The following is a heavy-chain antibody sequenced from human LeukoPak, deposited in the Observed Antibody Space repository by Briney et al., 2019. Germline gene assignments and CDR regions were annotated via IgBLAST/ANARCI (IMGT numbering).Heavy chain of an antibody. CDR3: AKWGDDYGDNYYYYYMDV. CDR1: GFTFSSYA. Sequence: PGGSLRLSCAASGFTFSSYAMSWVRQAPGKGLVWVSAISGSGGSTYYADSVKGRFTISRDNSKNTLYLQMNSLRAEDTAVYYCAKWGDDYGDNYYYYYMDVWGKGTTVTVSS. CDR2: ISGSGGST. V-gene: IGHV3-23*01. J-gene: IGHJ6*03. D-gene: IGHD4-17*01.